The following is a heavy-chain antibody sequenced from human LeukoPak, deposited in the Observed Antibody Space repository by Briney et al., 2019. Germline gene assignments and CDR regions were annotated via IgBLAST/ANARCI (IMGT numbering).Heavy chain of an antibody. V-gene: IGHV3-7*03. CDR2: IKEDGTET. CDR1: GFMFSSNW. D-gene: IGHD5-24*01. CDR3: AKEGRSLQTY. J-gene: IGHJ4*02. Sequence: GGSLRLSCAASGFMFSSNWMSWVRLAPGKGLEWVANIKEDGTETYYVDSVKGRFTISRDNAKNSLYLQMNSLRGEDTAVYYCAKEGRSLQTYWGQGTLVTVSS.